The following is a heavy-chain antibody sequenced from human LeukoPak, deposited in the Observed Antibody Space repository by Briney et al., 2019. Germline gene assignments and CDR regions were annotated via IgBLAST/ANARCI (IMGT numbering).Heavy chain of an antibody. V-gene: IGHV3-30*04. CDR3: AKEGDSSGHCGDFDI. J-gene: IGHJ3*02. CDR1: GFTFSSYA. CDR2: VSHDGSGT. Sequence: GRSLRLSCAASGFTFSSYAMHWVRQAPGKGLEWVAGVSHDGSGTYYTDSVKGRFSISRDNAKNTLFLQMNSLRPEDTALYYCAKEGDSSGHCGDFDIWGQGTMVTVSS. D-gene: IGHD3-22*01.